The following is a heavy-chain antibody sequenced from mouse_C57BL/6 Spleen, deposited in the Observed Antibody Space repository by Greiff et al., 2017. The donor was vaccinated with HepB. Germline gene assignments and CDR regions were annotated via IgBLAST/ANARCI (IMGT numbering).Heavy chain of an antibody. CDR3: TTNRRSNYSFAY. CDR2: IDPEDGDT. Sequence: EVQLQQSGAELVRPGASVKLSCTASGFNIKDYYMHWVKQRPEQGLEWIGRIDPEDGDTEYAPKFQGKATMTADTSSNTAYLQLSSLTSEDTAVYYCTTNRRSNYSFAYWGQGTLVTVSA. J-gene: IGHJ3*01. V-gene: IGHV14-1*01. CDR1: GFNIKDYY. D-gene: IGHD2-5*01.